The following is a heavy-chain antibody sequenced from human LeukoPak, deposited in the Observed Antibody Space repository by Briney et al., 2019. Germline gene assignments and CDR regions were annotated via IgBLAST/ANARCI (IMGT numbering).Heavy chain of an antibody. J-gene: IGHJ6*03. D-gene: IGHD3-9*01. CDR2: ISSSSSYI. Sequence: GGSLRLSCAASGFTFSSYSMNWVRQAPGKGLEWVSSISSSSSYIYYADSVKGRFTISRDNAKNSLYLQMNSLRAEDTAVYYCARDGYDTQLSAYYMDVWGKGTTVTVSS. CDR1: GFTFSSYS. V-gene: IGHV3-21*01. CDR3: ARDGYDTQLSAYYMDV.